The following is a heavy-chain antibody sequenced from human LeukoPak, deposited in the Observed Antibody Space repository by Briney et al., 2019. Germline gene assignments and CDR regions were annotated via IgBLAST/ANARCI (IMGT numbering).Heavy chain of an antibody. Sequence: GRSLRLSCAASGFTFDDYAMHWVRQAPGKGLEWVSGISWNSGSIGYADSVKGRFTISRDNAKNSLYLQMNSLRAEDMAVYYCARDIVVVPAAAGGDYWGQGTLVTVSS. D-gene: IGHD2-2*01. CDR3: ARDIVVVPAAAGGDY. CDR1: GFTFDDYA. CDR2: ISWNSGSI. J-gene: IGHJ4*02. V-gene: IGHV3-9*03.